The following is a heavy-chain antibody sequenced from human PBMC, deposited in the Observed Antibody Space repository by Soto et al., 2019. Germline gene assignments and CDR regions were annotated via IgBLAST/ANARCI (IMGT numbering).Heavy chain of an antibody. CDR2: VYYTGST. J-gene: IGHJ4*02. Sequence: SETLSLTCSGSGGSISGSYWSWIRQSPGKGLEWLGYVYYTGSTNYSPSLRSRDSISVDTYKNEFSLRLSSVTAADTAVYFCARSVAVPGAHIDYWGQGTQVTVSS. V-gene: IGHV4-59*01. CDR3: ARSVAVPGAHIDY. CDR1: GGSISGSY. D-gene: IGHD6-19*01.